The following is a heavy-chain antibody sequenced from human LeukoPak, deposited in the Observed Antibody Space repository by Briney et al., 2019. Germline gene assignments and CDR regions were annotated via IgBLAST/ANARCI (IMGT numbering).Heavy chain of an antibody. D-gene: IGHD2-2*02. J-gene: IGHJ6*02. CDR3: ASIVVVPAAITRYYYYYGMDV. V-gene: IGHV1-69*04. CDR2: IIPILGIA. Sequence: SVKVSCKASGGTFSSYAISWVRQAPGQGLEWMGRIIPILGIANYAQKFQGRVTITADKSTSTAYMELSSLRSEDTAVYYCASIVVVPAAITRYYYYYGMDVWGQGTTVTVSS. CDR1: GGTFSSYA.